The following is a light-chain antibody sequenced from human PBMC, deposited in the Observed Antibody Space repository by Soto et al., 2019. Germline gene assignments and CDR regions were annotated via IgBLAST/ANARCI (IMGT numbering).Light chain of an antibody. CDR3: SSYTTSTTLVV. V-gene: IGLV2-14*01. CDR2: EVS. J-gene: IGLJ2*01. Sequence: QSALTQPASVSGSPGQSITISCTGTSSDVGGYTYVSWYQQHPGKAPKLMLYEVSNRPSGVSNRFSGSKSGNTASLTISGLQAEDEADYYCSSYTTSTTLVVVGGGTKLTVL. CDR1: SSDVGGYTY.